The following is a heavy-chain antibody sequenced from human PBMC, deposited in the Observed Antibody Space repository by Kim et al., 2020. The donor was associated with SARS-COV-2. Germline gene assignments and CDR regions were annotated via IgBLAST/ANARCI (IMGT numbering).Heavy chain of an antibody. Sequence: SETLSLTCTVSGGSISSYYWSWIRQPPGKGLEWIGYIYYSGSTNYNPSLKSRVTISVDTSKNQFSLKLISVTAADTAVYYCARAVRGIFGVVNWFDPWGQGTLVTVSS. V-gene: IGHV4-59*13. CDR2: IYYSGST. J-gene: IGHJ5*02. CDR3: ARAVRGIFGVVNWFDP. D-gene: IGHD3-3*01. CDR1: GGSISSYY.